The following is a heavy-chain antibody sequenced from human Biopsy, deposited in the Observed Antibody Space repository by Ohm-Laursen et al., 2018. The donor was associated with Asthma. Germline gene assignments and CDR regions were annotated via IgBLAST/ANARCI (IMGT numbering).Heavy chain of an antibody. D-gene: IGHD4-17*01. J-gene: IGHJ4*02. CDR2: ISYDGSNK. CDR3: ARKARHGDYDFDY. CDR1: GFTFGDYW. V-gene: IGHV3-30*03. Sequence: SLRLSCAASGFTFGDYWMSWVRQAPGKGLEWVAVISYDGSNKYYGDSVQGRFTISRDNSKNTLYLQMNSLRAEDTAVYYCARKARHGDYDFDYWGQGTLVTVSS.